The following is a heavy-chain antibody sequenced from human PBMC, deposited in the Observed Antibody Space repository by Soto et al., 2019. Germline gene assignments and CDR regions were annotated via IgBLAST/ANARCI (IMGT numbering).Heavy chain of an antibody. D-gene: IGHD4-17*01. CDR1: GVSVSSGSFY. CDR3: ARGATVPQYDY. CDR2: GSYSGTT. Sequence: SETLSLTCTVSGVSVSSGSFYWAWIRQPPGKGLEWIGFGSYSGTTNYNPSLKSRVTISVDTSRSQISLKVSSLTAADTAVYYCARGATVPQYDYWGQGTLVTASS. V-gene: IGHV4-61*01. J-gene: IGHJ4*02.